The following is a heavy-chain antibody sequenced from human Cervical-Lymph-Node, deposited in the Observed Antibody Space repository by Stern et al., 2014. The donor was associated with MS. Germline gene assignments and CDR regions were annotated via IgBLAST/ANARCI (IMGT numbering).Heavy chain of an antibody. V-gene: IGHV1-18*01. CDR3: ARHSIKGYNCFDT. D-gene: IGHD1-14*01. CDR2: ISAYKVNT. CDR1: GFALTSAG. J-gene: IGHJ5*02. Sequence: VQLVESGAELKKPGASVKVSCKASGFALTSAGISWVRQAPGQGLEWMGGISAYKVNTNYAQRFQDRFNMTTDTSTSTAYLELRSLRSDDTAVYYCARHSIKGYNCFDTWGQGTLVTVSS.